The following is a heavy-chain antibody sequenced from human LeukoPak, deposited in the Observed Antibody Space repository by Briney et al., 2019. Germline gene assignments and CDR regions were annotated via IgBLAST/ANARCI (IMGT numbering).Heavy chain of an antibody. Sequence: GESLKISCKDSGYSFTSNWIAWVRQMPGKDLEWMGIINPGDSDTRYSPSFQGQVTISVDKSITTAYLHWSSLKASDTAIYYCARHRGYSSGWLDHWGQGTLVTISS. CDR2: INPGDSDT. CDR1: GYSFTSNW. D-gene: IGHD6-19*01. CDR3: ARHRGYSSGWLDH. V-gene: IGHV5-51*01. J-gene: IGHJ4*02.